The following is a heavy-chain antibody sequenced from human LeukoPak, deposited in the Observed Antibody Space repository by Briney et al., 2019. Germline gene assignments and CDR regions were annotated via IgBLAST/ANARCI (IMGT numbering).Heavy chain of an antibody. CDR3: ARVEYCGSTSCYHTLASGMDV. CDR2: NNHSGSP. V-gene: IGHV4-34*01. J-gene: IGHJ6*04. CDR1: GGFYRGYY. D-gene: IGHD2-2*01. Sequence: RSDTLSLTCAVYGGFYRGYYWRWIRQPPGRGLVCLGENNHSGSPNYNPSLKSRDTITVDTSKSQCSLELSSLTAADTAVYYCARVEYCGSTSCYHTLASGMDVWGKGTTVTDSS.